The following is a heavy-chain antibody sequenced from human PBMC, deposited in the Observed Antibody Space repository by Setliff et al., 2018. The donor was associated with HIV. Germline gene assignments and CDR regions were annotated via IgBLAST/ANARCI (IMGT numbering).Heavy chain of an antibody. CDR3: ARGRGASGAFDI. CDR2: IDPSGGST. D-gene: IGHD3-10*01. CDR1: GYTFTNYF. V-gene: IGHV1-46*01. J-gene: IGHJ3*02. Sequence: ASVKVSCKASGYTFTNYFVHWVRQAPGQGLEWMGIIDPSGGSTNYAQKFQGRVTITRDTSASTAYMELSSLRSEDTAVYYCARGRGASGAFDIWGQGTMVTVSS.